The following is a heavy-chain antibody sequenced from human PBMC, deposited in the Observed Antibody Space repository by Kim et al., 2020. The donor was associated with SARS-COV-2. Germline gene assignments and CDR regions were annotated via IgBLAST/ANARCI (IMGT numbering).Heavy chain of an antibody. V-gene: IGHV3-53*01. CDR3: VSEKGAAAGERFDC. J-gene: IGHJ4*02. Sequence: GGSLRLSCAASGFTVSSNYMSWVRQAPGKGLEWVSVIYSGGSTYYADFVKGRFTISRDNSKNTLYLQRNSLRAEDTAVYYCVSEKGAAAGERFDCWGQGTLVTVSS. CDR2: IYSGGST. CDR1: GFTVSSNY. D-gene: IGHD6-13*01.